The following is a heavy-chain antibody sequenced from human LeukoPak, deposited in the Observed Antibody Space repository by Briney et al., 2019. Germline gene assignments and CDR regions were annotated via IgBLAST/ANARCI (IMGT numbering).Heavy chain of an antibody. CDR3: ARSHSVWTSIYY. D-gene: IGHD3-16*01. V-gene: IGHV4-59*01. CDR1: GCSISSYY. CDR2: IYYSGST. Sequence: KTSETLSLTCTVSGCSISSYYWSWIRQPPGKGLEWIGYIYYSGSTNYNPSLKSRVTISVDTSKNQFSLKLSSVTAAATAVYYCARSHSVWTSIYYWGQGTLVTVSS. J-gene: IGHJ4*02.